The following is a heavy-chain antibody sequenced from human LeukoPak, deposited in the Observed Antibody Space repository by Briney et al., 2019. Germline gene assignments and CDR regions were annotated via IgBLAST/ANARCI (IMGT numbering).Heavy chain of an antibody. D-gene: IGHD4-17*01. V-gene: IGHV3-30*04. CDR2: ISYDGSNK. CDR1: GFTFSSYA. J-gene: IGHJ4*02. CDR3: ARDSGDYGDYRRFDY. Sequence: GGSLRLSCAASGFTFSSYAMHWVRQAPGKGLEWVAVISYDGSNKYYADSVKGRFTISRDNSKNTLYLQMNSLRAEDTAVYYCARDSGDYGDYRRFDYWGQGTLVTVSS.